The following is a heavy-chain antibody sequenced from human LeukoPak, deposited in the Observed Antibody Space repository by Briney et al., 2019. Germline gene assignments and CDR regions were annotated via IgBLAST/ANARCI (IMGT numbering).Heavy chain of an antibody. V-gene: IGHV3-23*01. CDR3: AKTGLYYDYVWGSYRQNYFDY. Sequence: GSLRLSCAASGFTFSSYAMSWVRQAPGKGLEWVSAISGSGGSTYYADSVKGRFTISRDNSKNTLYLQMNSLRAEDTAVYYCAKTGLYYDYVWGSYRQNYFDYWGQGTLVTVSS. CDR1: GFTFSSYA. J-gene: IGHJ4*02. D-gene: IGHD3-16*02. CDR2: ISGSGGST.